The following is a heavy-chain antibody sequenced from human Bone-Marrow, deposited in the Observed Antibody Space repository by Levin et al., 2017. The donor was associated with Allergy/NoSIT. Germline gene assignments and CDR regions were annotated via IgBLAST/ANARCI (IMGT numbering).Heavy chain of an antibody. Sequence: PEASVKVSCKASGYTFTDYYLHWVRQAPGQGLEWVGWINPKNGGTSYAQRFQGRVTMTGDTSISTVYMELSRLTSDDTALYYCARDSIAEPHCYDYWGQGTLVTVSS. CDR3: ARDSIAEPHCYDY. CDR1: GYTFTDYY. D-gene: IGHD6-6*01. J-gene: IGHJ4*02. CDR2: INPKNGGT. V-gene: IGHV1-2*02.